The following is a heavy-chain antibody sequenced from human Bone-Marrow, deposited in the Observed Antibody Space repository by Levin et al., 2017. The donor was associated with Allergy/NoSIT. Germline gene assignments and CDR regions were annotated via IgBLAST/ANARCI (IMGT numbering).Heavy chain of an antibody. CDR3: ARWLKNGYFDY. Sequence: SQTLSLTCTVSGGSISSYYWSWIRQPPGKGLEWIGYIYYSGSTNYNPSLKSRVTISVDTSKNQFSLKLSSVTAADTAVYYCARWLKNGYFDYWGQGTLVTVSS. CDR2: IYYSGST. V-gene: IGHV4-59*01. CDR1: GGSISSYY. J-gene: IGHJ4*02. D-gene: IGHD2-8*01.